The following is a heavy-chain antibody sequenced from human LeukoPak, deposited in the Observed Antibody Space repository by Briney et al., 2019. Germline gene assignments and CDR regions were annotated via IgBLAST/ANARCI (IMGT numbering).Heavy chain of an antibody. J-gene: IGHJ6*03. CDR1: GYTFTSYD. V-gene: IGHV1-8*03. CDR3: ARSRSYSSSARKRGDYYYMDV. CDR2: MNPNSGNT. D-gene: IGHD6-6*01. Sequence: ASVKVSCKASGYTFTSYDINWVRQATGQGLEWMGWMNPNSGNTGYAQKFQGRVTITRNTSISTAYMELSSLRSEDTAVYYCARSRSYSSSARKRGDYYYMDVWGKGTTVTVSS.